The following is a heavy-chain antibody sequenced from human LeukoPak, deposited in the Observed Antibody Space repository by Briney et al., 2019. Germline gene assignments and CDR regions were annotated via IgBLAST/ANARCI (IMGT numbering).Heavy chain of an antibody. CDR2: ISSNGGST. CDR1: GFTFSSYA. V-gene: IGHV3-64D*06. J-gene: IGHJ4*02. CDR3: ASPYSGYDYNFDH. D-gene: IGHD5-12*01. Sequence: PGGSLRLSCSASGFTFSSYAMHWVRQAPGKGLEYVSSISSNGGSTYYADSLKGRFTISRDNSKNTLFLQMSSLRTEDTAVYYCASPYSGYDYNFDHWGQGTLVTVSS.